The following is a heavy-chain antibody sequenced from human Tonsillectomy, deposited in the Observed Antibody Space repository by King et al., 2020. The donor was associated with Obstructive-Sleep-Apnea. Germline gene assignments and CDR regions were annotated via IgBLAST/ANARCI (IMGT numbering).Heavy chain of an antibody. D-gene: IGHD6-19*01. Sequence: VQLVESGGGVVQPGRSLRLSCAASGFTFSSYGMHWVRQAPGKGLEWVAVISYDGSNKYYADSVKSRFTISRDNSKNTLYLQMNSLRAEDTAVHYCAKEDSSGWYFRLGFDYWGQGTLVTVSS. CDR3: AKEDSSGWYFRLGFDY. J-gene: IGHJ4*02. V-gene: IGHV3-30*18. CDR2: ISYDGSNK. CDR1: GFTFSSYG.